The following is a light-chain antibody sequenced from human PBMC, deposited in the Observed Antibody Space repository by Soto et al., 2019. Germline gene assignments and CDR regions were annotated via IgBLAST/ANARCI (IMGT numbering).Light chain of an antibody. CDR1: QSISSSF. CDR2: GAS. J-gene: IGKJ1*01. Sequence: TQSRSTLSLSTGERATLSCRASQSISSSFLSWYQQKPGQAPRLLIYGASSRATGIPDRFSGSGSGTDFTLTISRLEPEDFAVYYCQQYGSSGTFGQGTKVDIK. CDR3: QQYGSSGT. V-gene: IGKV3-20*01.